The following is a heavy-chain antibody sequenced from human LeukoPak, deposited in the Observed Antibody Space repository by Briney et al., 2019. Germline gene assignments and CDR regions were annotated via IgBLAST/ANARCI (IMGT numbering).Heavy chain of an antibody. D-gene: IGHD3-22*01. Sequence: GGSLRLSCAASGLTFSSYAMHWVRQAPGKGLEGVAVISYDGSNEHYADSVKGRFTISRDNSKNTLYLQMNSLRAEDTAVYYCAKGPFLTYYYDSSGYYPFDYWGQGTLVTVSS. CDR3: AKGPFLTYYYDSSGYYPFDY. CDR1: GLTFSSYA. V-gene: IGHV3-30-3*01. J-gene: IGHJ4*02. CDR2: ISYDGSNE.